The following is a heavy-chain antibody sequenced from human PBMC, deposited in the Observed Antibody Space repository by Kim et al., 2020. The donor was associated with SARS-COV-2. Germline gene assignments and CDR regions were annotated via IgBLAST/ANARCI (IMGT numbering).Heavy chain of an antibody. CDR3: ASARIWFGRDAFDI. Sequence: SETLSLTCAVYGGSFSGYYWSWISQPPGKGLEWIGEINHSGSTNYNPSLKSRVTISVDTSKNQFSLKLSSVTAADTAVYYCASARIWFGRDAFDIWGQGTMVTVSS. CDR1: GGSFSGYY. D-gene: IGHD3-10*01. V-gene: IGHV4-34*01. J-gene: IGHJ3*02. CDR2: INHSGST.